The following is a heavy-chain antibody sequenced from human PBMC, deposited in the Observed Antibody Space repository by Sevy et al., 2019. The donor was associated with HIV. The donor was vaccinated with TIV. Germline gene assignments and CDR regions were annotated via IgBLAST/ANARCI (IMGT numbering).Heavy chain of an antibody. V-gene: IGHV3-74*01. CDR3: AKAGYYYDSSGYNWFDP. D-gene: IGHD3-22*01. CDR1: GFTFSTYA. J-gene: IGHJ5*02. CDR2: INPDGSIT. Sequence: GGSLRLSCAASGFTFSTYAMSWVRQAPGKGLEWVSGINPDGSITSYADAVKGRFTISRDNAKNTLYLQMNSLRAEDTAVYYCAKAGYYYDSSGYNWFDPWGQGTLVTVSS.